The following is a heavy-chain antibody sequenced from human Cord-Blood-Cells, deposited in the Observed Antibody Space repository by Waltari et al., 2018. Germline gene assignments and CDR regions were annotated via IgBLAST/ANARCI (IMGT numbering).Heavy chain of an antibody. V-gene: IGHV3-7*01. CDR2: IKQDGSEK. D-gene: IGHD7-27*01. J-gene: IGHJ2*01. Sequence: EVQLVESGGGLVQPGGSLRLSCAASGFTFSSYWMSWVRQAPGKGLERVANIKQDGSEKYYVDSVKGRFTISRDNAKNSLYLQMNSLRAEDTAVYYCARITGDWYFDLWGRGTLVTVSS. CDR1: GFTFSSYW. CDR3: ARITGDWYFDL.